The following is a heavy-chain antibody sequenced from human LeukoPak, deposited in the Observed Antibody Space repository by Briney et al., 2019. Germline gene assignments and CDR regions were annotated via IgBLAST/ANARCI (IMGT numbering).Heavy chain of an antibody. CDR3: ARSYGSGSYYQTEVVTAIKPQGYFDY. D-gene: IGHD3-10*01. CDR1: GGSISSYY. Sequence: SETLSLTCTVSGGSISSYYWSWIRQPPGKGLEWIGYIYYSGSTNYSPSLKSRVTISVDTSKNQFSLKLSSVTAADTAVYYCARSYGSGSYYQTEVVTAIKPQGYFDYWGQGTLVTVSS. J-gene: IGHJ4*02. V-gene: IGHV4-59*01. CDR2: IYYSGST.